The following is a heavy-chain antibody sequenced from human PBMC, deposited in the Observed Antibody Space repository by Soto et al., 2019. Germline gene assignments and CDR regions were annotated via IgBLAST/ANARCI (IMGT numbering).Heavy chain of an antibody. V-gene: IGHV4-59*08. CDR2: IFYSGST. J-gene: IGHJ3*02. CDR1: GGSISSYY. D-gene: IGHD3-16*01. Sequence: SETLSLTCTVPGGSISSYYWSWIRQPPGKGLEWIGYIFYSGSTNYNPSLKSRVTISVDTSKNQLSLKLSSVTAADTAVYYCARRYGWASDMWGQGTMVTVS. CDR3: ARRYGWASDM.